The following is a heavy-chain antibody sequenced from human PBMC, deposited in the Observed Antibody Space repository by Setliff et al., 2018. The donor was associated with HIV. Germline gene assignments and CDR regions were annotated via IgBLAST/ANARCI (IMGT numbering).Heavy chain of an antibody. CDR3: ARLSTTSRDFDS. J-gene: IGHJ4*02. CDR2: VSYTGTT. Sequence: PSETLSLTCTASYATISTADYYWSWIRQPPGKGLEWIGFVSYTGTTHYNPSLKSRLTISIDTSENQFSLKLSPVTAADTAVYYCARLSTTSRDFDSWGQGTLVTVSS. D-gene: IGHD2-2*01. CDR1: YATISTADYY. V-gene: IGHV4-30-4*01.